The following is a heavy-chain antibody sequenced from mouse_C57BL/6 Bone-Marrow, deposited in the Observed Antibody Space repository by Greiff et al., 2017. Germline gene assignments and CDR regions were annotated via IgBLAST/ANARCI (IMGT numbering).Heavy chain of an antibody. D-gene: IGHD2-4*01. V-gene: IGHV1-39*01. CDR1: GYSFTDYN. CDR3: ARGYDYDYAMDY. J-gene: IGHJ4*01. CDR2: INPNYGTT. Sequence: VQLQQSGPELVKPGASVKISCKASGYSFTDYNMHWVKQSHGKSLEWIGVINPNYGTTSYNQKFKGKATLTVDQSSSTAYMQINSLTSEDSAVYYCARGYDYDYAMDYWGQGTSVTVSS.